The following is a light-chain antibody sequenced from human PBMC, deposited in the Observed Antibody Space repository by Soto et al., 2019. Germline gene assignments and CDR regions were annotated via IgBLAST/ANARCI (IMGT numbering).Light chain of an antibody. CDR1: QGLKF. CDR3: QHANSFPIT. V-gene: IGKV1-12*01. CDR2: EAT. Sequence: DIPMTQSPSSVSASVGDTVTITCRASQGLKFLAWYQQKPGKAPRLLIYEATNLQSGVPPRFSGSGSGTDFTLTISSLQPEDFATDFCQHANSFPITFGQGTRLEIK. J-gene: IGKJ5*01.